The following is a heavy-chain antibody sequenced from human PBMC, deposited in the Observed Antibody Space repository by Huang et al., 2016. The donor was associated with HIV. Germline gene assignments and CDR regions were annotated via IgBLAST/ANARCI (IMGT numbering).Heavy chain of an antibody. J-gene: IGHJ6*02. CDR3: SRQDEKGYCAGDCSNHYYFGLDV. D-gene: IGHD2-21*02. Sequence: QLQLQESGPGLVKPSETLSLTCTVSGVSISNSRYYWGWIRQPPGKGLEYIGSIYYSVRNTYNPSLRGRITMSIDSSKNQFSLKLNFVTAADTAVYYCSRQDEKGYCAGDCSNHYYFGLDVWGHGTTVTVS. V-gene: IGHV4-39*01. CDR1: GVSISNSRYY. CDR2: IYYSVRN.